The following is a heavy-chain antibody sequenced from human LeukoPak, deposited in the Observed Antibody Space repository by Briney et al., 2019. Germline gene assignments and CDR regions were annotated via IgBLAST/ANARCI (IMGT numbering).Heavy chain of an antibody. Sequence: SETLSLTCAGSGGSISSSNWWRWVRQPPGKGLEWIGYIYYSGSTNYNPSLKSRVTISVDTSKNQFSLKLSSVTAADTAVYYCARGVVIAPQTFDYWGQGTLVTVSS. D-gene: IGHD2-21*01. CDR3: ARGVVIAPQTFDY. CDR1: GGSISSSNW. V-gene: IGHV4-4*02. J-gene: IGHJ4*02. CDR2: IYYSGST.